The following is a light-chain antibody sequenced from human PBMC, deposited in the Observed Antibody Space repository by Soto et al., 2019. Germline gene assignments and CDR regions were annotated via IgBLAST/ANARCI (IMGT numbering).Light chain of an antibody. V-gene: IGKV3-15*01. CDR3: QQYNNWPPLT. CDR1: QSVGSK. J-gene: IGKJ4*01. CDR2: DAF. Sequence: EVVMTQSPVTLSVSPGERATLSCRASQSVGSKLAWYQQKPGQAPRLLIFDAFTRATGIPARFSGSGSGTEFTLFISSLQSEDFAVYYCQQYNNWPPLTFGGGTKVEI.